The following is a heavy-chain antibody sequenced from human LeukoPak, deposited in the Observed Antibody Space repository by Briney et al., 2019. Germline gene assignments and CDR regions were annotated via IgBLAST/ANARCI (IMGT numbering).Heavy chain of an antibody. V-gene: IGHV3-20*04. Sequence: GGSLRLSCAASGFTFDDYGMSWVRQAPGKGLEWVSGINWNGGSTGYADSVKGRFTISRDNAKNSLYLQMNSLRAEDTALYYCARGQAYCGGDCAPDYWGQGTLVTVSS. CDR3: ARGQAYCGGDCAPDY. D-gene: IGHD2-21*02. CDR2: INWNGGST. J-gene: IGHJ4*02. CDR1: GFTFDDYG.